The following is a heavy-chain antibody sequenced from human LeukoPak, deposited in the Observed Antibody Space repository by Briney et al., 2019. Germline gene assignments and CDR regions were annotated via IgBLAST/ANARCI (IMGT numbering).Heavy chain of an antibody. D-gene: IGHD3-10*01. CDR2: IYYSGST. V-gene: IGHV4-30-4*01. Sequence: PSETLSLTCTVSGGSISSGDYYWSWIRQPPGKGLEWIGYIYYSGSTYYNPSLKSRVTISVDTSKNQFSLKLSSVTAADTAVYYCARDQPYGSGSYWSRSDPWGQGTLVTVSS. CDR3: ARDQPYGSGSYWSRSDP. CDR1: GGSISSGDYY. J-gene: IGHJ5*02.